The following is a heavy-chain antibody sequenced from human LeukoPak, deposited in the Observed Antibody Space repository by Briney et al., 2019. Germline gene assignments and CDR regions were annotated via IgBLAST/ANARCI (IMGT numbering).Heavy chain of an antibody. CDR1: GFPFSTSA. J-gene: IGHJ4*02. CDR3: AKQRSEVPVAASNY. V-gene: IGHV3-23*01. D-gene: IGHD2-2*01. Sequence: GGVLRLSFAASGFPFSTSAMSWVRPAPGEGLEGVSGISGSGDSTYYVDSVKGRFTISRDNSKSTLYLHMNSLRAEDTAIYYCAKQRSEVPVAASNYWGQGTLVTVSS. CDR2: ISGSGDST.